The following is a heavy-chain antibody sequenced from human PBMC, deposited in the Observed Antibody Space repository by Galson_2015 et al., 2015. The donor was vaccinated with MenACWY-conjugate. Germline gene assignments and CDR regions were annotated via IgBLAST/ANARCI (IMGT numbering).Heavy chain of an antibody. CDR1: GFTFNSHG. V-gene: IGHV3-33*06. D-gene: IGHD1-26*01. J-gene: IGHJ3*02. CDR3: AKRGAITASIWKDAFDI. Sequence: SLRLSCAASGFTFNSHGMHWVRQAPGKGLEWVAVIWYDGSNKYYADSVKGRFTIPRDNSKNTVYLQMDSLRAEDTAMYYCAKRGAITASIWKDAFDIRGQGTMVTVSS. CDR2: IWYDGSNK.